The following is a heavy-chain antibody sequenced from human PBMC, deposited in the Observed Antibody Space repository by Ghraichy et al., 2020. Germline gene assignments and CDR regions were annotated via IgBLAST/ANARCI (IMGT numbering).Heavy chain of an antibody. CDR2: IKSKTDGGTT. Sequence: LSLTCAASGFTFSNAWMSWVRQAPGKGLEWVGRIKSKTDGGTTDYAAPVKGRFTISRDDSKNTLYLQMNSLKTEDTAVYYCTTVHYYYGMDVWGQGTTVTVSS. CDR3: TTVHYYYGMDV. J-gene: IGHJ6*02. CDR1: GFTFSNAW. V-gene: IGHV3-15*01.